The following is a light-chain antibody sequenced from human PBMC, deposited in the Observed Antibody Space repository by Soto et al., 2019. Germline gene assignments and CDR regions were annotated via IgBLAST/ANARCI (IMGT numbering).Light chain of an antibody. Sequence: EIVLTQSPGTLSLSPGERATLTCRASQSVTSCVLAWYQQKPGQAPRLLMYGAATRATGIPDRFSGSGSGTHFTLTISRLEPAAFAVYFCHPYGSSPLTFGPGTKVDIK. CDR1: QSVTSCV. CDR2: GAA. J-gene: IGKJ3*01. V-gene: IGKV3-20*01. CDR3: HPYGSSPLT.